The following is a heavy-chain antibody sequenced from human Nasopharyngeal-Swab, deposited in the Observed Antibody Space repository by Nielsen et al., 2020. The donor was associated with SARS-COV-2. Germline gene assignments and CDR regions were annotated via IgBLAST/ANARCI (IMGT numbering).Heavy chain of an antibody. V-gene: IGHV3-23*03. Sequence: GESLKISCAASGFTFSSYATSWVRQAPGKGLEWVSVIYSGGSSTYYADSVKGRFTISRDNSKNTLYLQMNSLRAEDTAVYYCAKFFGIESYYYYGMDVWGQGTTVTVSS. CDR1: GFTFSSYA. D-gene: IGHD2/OR15-2a*01. CDR2: IYSGGSST. J-gene: IGHJ6*02. CDR3: AKFFGIESYYYYGMDV.